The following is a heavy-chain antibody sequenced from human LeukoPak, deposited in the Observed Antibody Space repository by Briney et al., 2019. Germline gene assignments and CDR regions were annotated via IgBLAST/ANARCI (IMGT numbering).Heavy chain of an antibody. Sequence: SVTLSLTCTVSGYSISSGYYWGWIRQPPGKGLEWIGSIYHSGSTYYNPSLKSRVTISVDTSKNQFSLKLSSVTAADTAVYYCARDFVVAGTWFDYWGQGTLVTVSS. CDR3: ARDFVVAGTWFDY. D-gene: IGHD6-19*01. V-gene: IGHV4-38-2*02. CDR1: GYSISSGYY. J-gene: IGHJ4*02. CDR2: IYHSGST.